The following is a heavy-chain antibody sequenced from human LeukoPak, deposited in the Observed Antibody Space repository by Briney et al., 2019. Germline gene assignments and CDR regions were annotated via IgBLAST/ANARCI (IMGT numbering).Heavy chain of an antibody. CDR3: ARDGYTAMAHYYYYYMDV. J-gene: IGHJ6*03. Sequence: ASETLSLTCTVSGGSISSYYWSWIRQPPGKGLEWIGYIYYSGSTNYNPSLKSRVTISVDTSKNQFSLKLSSVTAADTAVYYCARDGYTAMAHYYYYYMDVWGKGTTVTVSS. CDR2: IYYSGST. D-gene: IGHD5-18*01. CDR1: GGSISSYY. V-gene: IGHV4-59*01.